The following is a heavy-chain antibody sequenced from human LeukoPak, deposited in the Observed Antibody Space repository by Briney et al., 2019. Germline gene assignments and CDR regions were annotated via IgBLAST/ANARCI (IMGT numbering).Heavy chain of an antibody. V-gene: IGHV3-64*01. Sequence: PGGSLRLSCAAPGFTFSSFAVHWVRQAPGKGLEYVSAISSNGGGTYYANSVKGRFTISRDNSKNTLYLQMGSLRAEDMAVYYCARQVAAAAYFDYWGQGTLVTVSS. D-gene: IGHD6-13*01. CDR3: ARQVAAAAYFDY. CDR2: ISSNGGGT. J-gene: IGHJ4*02. CDR1: GFTFSSFA.